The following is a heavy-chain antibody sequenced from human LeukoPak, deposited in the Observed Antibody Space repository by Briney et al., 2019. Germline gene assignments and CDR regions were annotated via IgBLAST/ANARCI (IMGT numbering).Heavy chain of an antibody. J-gene: IGHJ4*02. Sequence: GGSLRLSCAASGFTFSSYAMSWVRQAPGKGLEWVSAISGGGGSTYYAGSVKGRFTISRDNSKNTLYLQMNSLRAEDTAVYYCAKDRENVWFGEFGYWGQGTLVTVSS. CDR1: GFTFSSYA. V-gene: IGHV3-23*01. D-gene: IGHD3-10*01. CDR3: AKDRENVWFGEFGY. CDR2: ISGGGGST.